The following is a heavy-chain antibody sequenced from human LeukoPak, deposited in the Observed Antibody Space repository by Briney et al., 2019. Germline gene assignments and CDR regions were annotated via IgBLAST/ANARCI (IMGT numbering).Heavy chain of an antibody. D-gene: IGHD5-18*01. Sequence: GGSLRLSCAASGFTFSDHYMDWVRQAPGKGLEWVSAISGSGGSTYYADSVKGRFTISRDNSKNTLYLQMNSLRAEDTAVYYCAKDPGSYGFGGSDFDYWGQGTLVTVSS. J-gene: IGHJ4*02. V-gene: IGHV3-23*01. CDR3: AKDPGSYGFGGSDFDY. CDR2: ISGSGGST. CDR1: GFTFSDHY.